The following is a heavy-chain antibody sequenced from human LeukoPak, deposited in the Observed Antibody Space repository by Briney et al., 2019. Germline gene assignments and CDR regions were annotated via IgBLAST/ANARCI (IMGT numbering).Heavy chain of an antibody. D-gene: IGHD3-22*01. CDR3: ARDGYYDSSGYLYYFDY. V-gene: IGHV1-69*13. J-gene: IGHJ4*02. CDR2: IIPIFGTA. CDR1: GGTFSSYA. Sequence: ASVKVSCKASGGTFSSYAISWVRQAPGQGLEWMGGIIPIFGTANYAQKFQGRVTITADESTSTAYMELSSLRSEDTAVYYCARDGYYDSSGYLYYFDYWGLGTLVTVSS.